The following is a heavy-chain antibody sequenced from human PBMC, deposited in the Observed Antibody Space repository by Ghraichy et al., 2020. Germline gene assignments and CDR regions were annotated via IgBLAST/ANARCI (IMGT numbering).Heavy chain of an antibody. CDR1: GGSISSYY. CDR2: IYYSGST. CDR3: ARTLPGIAVAGYWYFDL. Sequence: SETLSLTCTVSGGSISSYYWSWIRQPPGKGLEWIGYIYYSGSTNYNPSLKSRVTISGDTSKNQFSLKLSSVTAADTAVYYCARTLPGIAVAGYWYFDLWGRGTLVTVSS. D-gene: IGHD6-19*01. V-gene: IGHV4-59*01. J-gene: IGHJ2*01.